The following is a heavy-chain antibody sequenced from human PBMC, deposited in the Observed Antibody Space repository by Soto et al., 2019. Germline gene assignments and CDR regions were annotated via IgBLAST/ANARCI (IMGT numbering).Heavy chain of an antibody. CDR1: GGTFGSYA. CDR3: ARSQGSSTSLEIYYYYYYGMDV. J-gene: IGHJ6*02. D-gene: IGHD2-2*01. Sequence: QVQLVQSGAEVKKPGSSVKVSCKASGGTFGSYAISWVRQAPGQGLEWMGGIIPIPGTANYARKFQGRVTIAAGASTRTADMELRSLRSEDTAVYYCARSQGSSTSLEIYYYYYYGMDVWGQGTTVTVSS. CDR2: IIPIPGTA. V-gene: IGHV1-69*01.